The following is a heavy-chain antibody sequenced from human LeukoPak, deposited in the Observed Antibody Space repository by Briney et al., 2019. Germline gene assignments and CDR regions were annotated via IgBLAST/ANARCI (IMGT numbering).Heavy chain of an antibody. Sequence: RGGSLRLSCAASGFSFSVYSMSWVRQAPGKGLEWVSYISGSGGSIYYANSVKGRFTISRDNAQNSLFLQLNSLRAEDTAVYYCTRGAAAGTSRFDSWGPGTLVTVSS. V-gene: IGHV3-48*01. CDR1: GFSFSVYS. D-gene: IGHD6-13*01. CDR2: ISGSGGSI. CDR3: TRGAAAGTSRFDS. J-gene: IGHJ4*02.